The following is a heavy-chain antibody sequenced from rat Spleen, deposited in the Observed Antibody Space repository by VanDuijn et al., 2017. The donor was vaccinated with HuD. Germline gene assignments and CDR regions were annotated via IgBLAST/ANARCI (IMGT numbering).Heavy chain of an antibody. V-gene: IGHV5-31*01. CDR1: GFTFNNYW. CDR3: ARHYDYSNWFAY. J-gene: IGHJ3*01. CDR2: ITTASGRT. Sequence: EVQLVESGGGLVQPGGSLKLSCVASGFTFNNYWMTWIRQVPGKGLEWVASITTASGRTYYPDSVKGRFTISRDNAKSTLYLQMNSLRSEDTATYYCARHYDYSNWFAYWCQGTLVTVSS. D-gene: IGHD1-5*01.